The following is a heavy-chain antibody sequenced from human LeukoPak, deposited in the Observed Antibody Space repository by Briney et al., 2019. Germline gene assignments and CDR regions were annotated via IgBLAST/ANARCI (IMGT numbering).Heavy chain of an antibody. CDR1: GFTFSSYA. J-gene: IGHJ4*02. CDR3: AKGRRVWGIVVVVAATLGFFDY. D-gene: IGHD2-15*01. CDR2: ISGSGGST. V-gene: IGHV3-23*01. Sequence: GGSLRLSCAASGFTFSSYAMSWVRQAPGKGLEWVSAISGSGGSTYYADSVKGRFTISRDNSKNTLYPQMNSLRAEDTAVYYCAKGRRVWGIVVVVAATLGFFDYWVQGTLVTVSS.